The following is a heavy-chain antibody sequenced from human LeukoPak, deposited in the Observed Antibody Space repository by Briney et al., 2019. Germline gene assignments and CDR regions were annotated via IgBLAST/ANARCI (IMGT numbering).Heavy chain of an antibody. CDR2: IYYSGST. Sequence: PSQTLSLTCTVSGGSISSGDYYWSWIRQPAGKGLEWIGYIYYSGSTYYNPSLKSRVTISVDTSKNQFSLKLSSVTAADTAVYYCASTIPAAMAQAFDIWGQGTMVTVSS. CDR3: ASTIPAAMAQAFDI. D-gene: IGHD2-2*01. V-gene: IGHV4-30-4*08. CDR1: GGSISSGDYY. J-gene: IGHJ3*02.